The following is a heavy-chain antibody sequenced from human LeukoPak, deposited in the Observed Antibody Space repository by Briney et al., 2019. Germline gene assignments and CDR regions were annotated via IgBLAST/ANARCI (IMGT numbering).Heavy chain of an antibody. CDR3: AKNVYWWELLLFDY. V-gene: IGHV3-23*01. Sequence: PGGSLRLSCAASGFTFSSYAMSWVRQAPGKGLEWVSAISGSGGSTYYADSVKGRFTISRDNSKHTLYLQMNSLRAEDTAVYYCAKNVYWWELLLFDYWGQGTLVTVSS. CDR1: GFTFSSYA. D-gene: IGHD1-26*01. CDR2: ISGSGGST. J-gene: IGHJ4*02.